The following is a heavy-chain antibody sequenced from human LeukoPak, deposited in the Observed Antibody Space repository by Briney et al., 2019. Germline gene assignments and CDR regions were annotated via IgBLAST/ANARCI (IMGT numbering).Heavy chain of an antibody. J-gene: IGHJ3*02. CDR2: IHYSGDT. V-gene: IGHV4-39*07. CDR3: ARLLYFDGRVWAFDI. CDR1: GGSMSDNYY. D-gene: IGHD3-9*01. Sequence: PSETLSLTCSVSGGSMSDNYYWGWIRQPPGKGLEWIGSIHYSGDTYYNPSLKSRVTISVDTSKNQFSLKQSSVTAADTAVYYCARLLYFDGRVWAFDIWGQGTMVTVSS.